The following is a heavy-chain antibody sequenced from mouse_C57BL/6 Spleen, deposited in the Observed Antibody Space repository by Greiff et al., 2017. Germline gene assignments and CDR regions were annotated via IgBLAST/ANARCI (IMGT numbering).Heavy chain of an antibody. J-gene: IGHJ2*01. CDR3: TRSGTTVVATGDY. CDR1: GYTFTDYE. V-gene: IGHV1-15*01. Sequence: LQASGAELVRPGASVTLSCKASGYTFTDYEMHWVKQTPVHGLEWIGAIDPETGGTAYNQKFKGKAILTADKSSSTAYMELRSLTSEDSAVYYCTRSGTTVVATGDYWGQGTTLTVSS. CDR2: IDPETGGT. D-gene: IGHD1-1*01.